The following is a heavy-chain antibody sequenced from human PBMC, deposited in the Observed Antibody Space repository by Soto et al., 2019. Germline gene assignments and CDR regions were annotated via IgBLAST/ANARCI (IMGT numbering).Heavy chain of an antibody. D-gene: IGHD6-13*01. CDR2: IYYSGIT. CDR3: ASENSLAAAGPYFAF. CDR1: GGSVSSGSHY. V-gene: IGHV4-61*01. Sequence: QVQLQESGPGLVKPSETLSLTCTVSGGSVSSGSHYWSWIRQPPGKGLEWIGYIYYSGITNYKPSLNSRVTISVDTSKNQFSLKLISVTAADTAVYYCASENSLAAAGPYFAFWGQGTLVTVSS. J-gene: IGHJ4*02.